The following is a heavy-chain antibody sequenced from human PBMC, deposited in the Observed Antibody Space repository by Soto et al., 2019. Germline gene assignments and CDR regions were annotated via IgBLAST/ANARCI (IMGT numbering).Heavy chain of an antibody. J-gene: IGHJ4*02. CDR1: GGSISSYY. Sequence: NPSETLSLTCTVSGGSISSYYWSWIRQPPGKGLEWIGYIYYSGSTNYNPSLKSRVTISVDTSKNQFSLKLNSMTAADTAVYYCARHNYGSGSTYFEYWGQGTLVTVAS. D-gene: IGHD3-10*01. V-gene: IGHV4-59*08. CDR3: ARHNYGSGSTYFEY. CDR2: IYYSGST.